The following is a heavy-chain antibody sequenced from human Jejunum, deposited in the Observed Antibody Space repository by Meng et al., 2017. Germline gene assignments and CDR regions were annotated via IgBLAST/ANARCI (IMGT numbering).Heavy chain of an antibody. J-gene: IGHJ4*02. Sequence: VQLQESGPGLVKPSETLSLTRPVSGGSITYYYGAWIRPHPGKGLEWIGFIHYRGSTNYNPSLKSRGNISVETSKTQFSLKLSAVTAADTAVYYCARSSYCTNGVCYGINYWGQGTLVTVSS. V-gene: IGHV4-59*08. D-gene: IGHD2-8*01. CDR1: GGSITYYY. CDR3: ARSSYCTNGVCYGINY. CDR2: IHYRGST.